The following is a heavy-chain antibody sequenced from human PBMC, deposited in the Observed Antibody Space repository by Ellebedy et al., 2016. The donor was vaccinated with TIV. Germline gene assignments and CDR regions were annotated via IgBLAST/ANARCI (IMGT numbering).Heavy chain of an antibody. J-gene: IGHJ6*02. V-gene: IGHV3-48*04. CDR1: GFTFSSYS. CDR2: ISSSSSTI. CDR3: ARDFAVAGNYYYYGMDV. Sequence: GESLKISCAASGFTFSSYSMNWVRQAPGKGLEWVSYISSSSSTIYYADSVKGRFTISRDNAKNSLYLQMNSLRAEDTAVYYCARDFAVAGNYYYYGMDVWGQGTTVTVSS. D-gene: IGHD6-19*01.